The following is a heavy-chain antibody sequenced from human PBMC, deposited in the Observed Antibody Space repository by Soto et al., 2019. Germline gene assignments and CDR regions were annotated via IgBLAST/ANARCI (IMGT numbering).Heavy chain of an antibody. V-gene: IGHV3-23*01. Sequence: EVQLLESGGGLVQPGGSLRLSCAASGFTFSSYAMAWVRQAPGEGLEWVSGISGSAGNTYYADSVKGRLTISRDNSKNTLYLQMSSLRAEDTAVYYCAKDRGLRRFDYWGQGTLVTVSS. CDR3: AKDRGLRRFDY. J-gene: IGHJ4*02. CDR1: GFTFSSYA. CDR2: ISGSAGNT. D-gene: IGHD4-17*01.